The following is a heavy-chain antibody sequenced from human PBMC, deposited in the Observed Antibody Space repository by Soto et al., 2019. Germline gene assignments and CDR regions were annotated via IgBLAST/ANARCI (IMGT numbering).Heavy chain of an antibody. CDR3: AKAFSWYDY. J-gene: IGHJ4*02. Sequence: GGSLRLSCAASGFTFSSYAMNWVRQAPGKGLEWVSGISGSGGSTYYADSVKGRFTISRDNSKNTLYLQMSSLRAEDTAVYYCAKAFSWYDYWGQGTLVTGLL. D-gene: IGHD6-13*01. CDR1: GFTFSSYA. CDR2: ISGSGGST. V-gene: IGHV3-23*01.